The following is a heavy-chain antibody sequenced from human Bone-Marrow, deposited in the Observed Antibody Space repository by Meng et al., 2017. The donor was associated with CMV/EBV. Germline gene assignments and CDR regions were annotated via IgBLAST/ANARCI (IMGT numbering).Heavy chain of an antibody. CDR3: AKVGLTAYSPDAFDI. CDR2: IRYDGSNK. V-gene: IGHV3-30*02. J-gene: IGHJ3*02. D-gene: IGHD3-9*01. Sequence: GESLKISCAASEFTFSSYAMHWVRQAPGKGLEWVAYIRYDGSNKYHADSVKGRFTISRDNFKNTLFLQMNSLRAEDTAVYYCAKVGLTAYSPDAFDIWGQGTMVTVSS. CDR1: EFTFSSYA.